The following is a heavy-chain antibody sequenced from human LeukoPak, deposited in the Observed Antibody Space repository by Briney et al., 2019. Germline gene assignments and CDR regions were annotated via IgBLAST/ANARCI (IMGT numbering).Heavy chain of an antibody. CDR2: INHSGST. Sequence: SETLSLTCAVYGGSFSGYYWSWIRQPPGKGLEWIGEINHSGSTNYNPSLKSRVTISVDTSKNQFSLKLRSVTAADTAVYYCASSLPRKVVPAAMRYYYYGMDVWGKGTTVTVSS. CDR1: GGSFSGYY. CDR3: ASSLPRKVVPAAMRYYYYGMDV. J-gene: IGHJ6*04. V-gene: IGHV4-34*01. D-gene: IGHD2-2*01.